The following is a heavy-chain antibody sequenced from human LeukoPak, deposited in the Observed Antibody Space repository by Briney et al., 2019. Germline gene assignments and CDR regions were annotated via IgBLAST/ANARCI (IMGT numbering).Heavy chain of an antibody. D-gene: IGHD4-11*01. J-gene: IGHJ4*02. V-gene: IGHV1-2*02. CDR3: ATGKMTTLLRVRQTASDY. CDR2: INPNSGGT. Sequence: ASVKVSCKASGYTFTGYYMHWVRQAPGQGLEWMGWINPNSGGTNYAQKFQGRVTMTRDTSISTAYMELSRPRSDDTAVYYCATGKMTTLLRVRQTASDYWGQGTLVTVSS. CDR1: GYTFTGYY.